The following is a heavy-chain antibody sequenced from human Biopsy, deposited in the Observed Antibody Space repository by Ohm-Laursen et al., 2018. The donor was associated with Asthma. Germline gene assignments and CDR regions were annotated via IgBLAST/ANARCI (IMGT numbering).Heavy chain of an antibody. D-gene: IGHD1/OR15-1a*01. J-gene: IGHJ6*02. V-gene: IGHV3-30*18. CDR1: GVDLSSYG. Sequence: SLRLSCTASGVDLSSYGMNWVRQAPGKGLEWVAVIAYDGSKKYYADSVKGRFTISRDNSKNTLYLQMNSLRGEDTAVYYCAKGRYKWNNGYYGLDVWGQGTTVTVSS. CDR2: IAYDGSKK. CDR3: AKGRYKWNNGYYGLDV.